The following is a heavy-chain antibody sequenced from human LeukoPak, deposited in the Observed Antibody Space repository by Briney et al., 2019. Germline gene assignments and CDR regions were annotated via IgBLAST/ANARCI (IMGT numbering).Heavy chain of an antibody. CDR2: INWNGAST. Sequence: GGSLTLSCAASGFNFDDYGMSWVRQAPGKGLEWVSGINWNGASTSYADSVKGRFTISRDNAKNSLYLQMNSLRDEDTALYYCARGYSGYDFGRYFDSWGQETLVTVSS. J-gene: IGHJ4*02. D-gene: IGHD5-12*01. V-gene: IGHV3-20*04. CDR3: ARGYSGYDFGRYFDS. CDR1: GFNFDDYG.